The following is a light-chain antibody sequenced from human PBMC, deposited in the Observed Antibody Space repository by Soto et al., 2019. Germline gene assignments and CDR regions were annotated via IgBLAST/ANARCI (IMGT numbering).Light chain of an antibody. CDR3: LQDNNYPWT. Sequence: AIQMTQSPSSLSASVGDRVTISCRASQAIRNYLGWYQQKPGKAPNLLIYRASSLESGVPSRFSGSGSGTDFTLTISSLQPEDFATYYCLQDNNYPWTFGQGTKVEI. J-gene: IGKJ1*01. V-gene: IGKV1-6*01. CDR1: QAIRNY. CDR2: RAS.